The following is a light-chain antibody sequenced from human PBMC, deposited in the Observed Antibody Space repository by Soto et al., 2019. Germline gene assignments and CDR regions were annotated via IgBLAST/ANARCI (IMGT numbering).Light chain of an antibody. V-gene: IGLV2-11*01. Sequence: QSALTQPRSVSGSPGQSVTISCTGTSSDVGGYDYVSWFQHHPGKVPKLMIYDVTKRPSGVPDRFSASKSGNTASLTISGLQAEDDADYYCCSYGGYFWVFGGGTKVTVL. CDR2: DVT. CDR3: CSYGGYFWV. J-gene: IGLJ3*02. CDR1: SSDVGGYDY.